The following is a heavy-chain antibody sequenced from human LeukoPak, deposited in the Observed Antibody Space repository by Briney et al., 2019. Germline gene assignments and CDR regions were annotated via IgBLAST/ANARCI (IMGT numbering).Heavy chain of an antibody. Sequence: GASVKVSCKASGYTFTSYGISWVRQAPGQGLEWMGWISAYNGNTNYAQKLQGRVTMTTDTSTSTAYMELRSLRSDDTAVYYCARANHEPYNWNDVPLHSYHYWGQGTLVTVSS. CDR1: GYTFTSYG. J-gene: IGHJ4*02. V-gene: IGHV1-18*01. D-gene: IGHD1-20*01. CDR3: ARANHEPYNWNDVPLHSYHY. CDR2: ISAYNGNT.